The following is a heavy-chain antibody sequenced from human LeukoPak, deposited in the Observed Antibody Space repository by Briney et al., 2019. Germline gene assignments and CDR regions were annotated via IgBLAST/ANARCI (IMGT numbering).Heavy chain of an antibody. V-gene: IGHV4-34*01. CDR1: GGSLSGYY. J-gene: IGHJ4*02. Sequence: SETLSLTCAVFGGSLSGYYWSWIRQPPGKGLEWIAEINRSGSPNYNPSLKSRVTISVDTSKNQFSLKLSSVTAADTAVYYCARARVVVWGTRPRPDKLDYWGQGTLVTVSS. CDR2: INRSGSP. D-gene: IGHD3-16*01. CDR3: ARARVVVWGTRPRPDKLDY.